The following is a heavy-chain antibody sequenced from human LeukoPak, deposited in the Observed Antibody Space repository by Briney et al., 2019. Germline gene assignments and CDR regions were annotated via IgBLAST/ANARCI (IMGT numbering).Heavy chain of an antibody. CDR2: ISTNGGAT. CDR3: ARPPTMTTWVVDS. CDR1: GFSFTDYP. J-gene: IGHJ4*02. Sequence: GGSLRLSCATSGFSFTDYPMNWVRQAPGKGLEWVSAISTNGGATYYADSVKGRLTISRDNSKNILYLQIDSLRPEDTAVYYCARPPTMTTWVVDSWGQGTLITVSS. V-gene: IGHV3-23*01. D-gene: IGHD4-17*01.